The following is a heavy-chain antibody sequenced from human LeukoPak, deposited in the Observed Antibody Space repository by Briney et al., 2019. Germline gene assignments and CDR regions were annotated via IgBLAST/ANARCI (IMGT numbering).Heavy chain of an antibody. Sequence: GGSLRLSCAASGITFSYAWMNWVRQAPGKGLEWVGRIKGKVDGETIDYAAPVKGRFTISRDNSKNTLYLQMNSLRAEDTAIYYCAKDGKGAPVAGTGYFDYWGQGTLVTVSS. J-gene: IGHJ4*02. CDR3: AKDGKGAPVAGTGYFDY. D-gene: IGHD6-19*01. CDR2: IKGKVDGETI. CDR1: GITFSYAW. V-gene: IGHV3-15*01.